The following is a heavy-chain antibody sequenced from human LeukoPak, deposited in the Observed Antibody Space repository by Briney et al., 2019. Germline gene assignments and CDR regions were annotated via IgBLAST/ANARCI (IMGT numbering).Heavy chain of an antibody. Sequence: GASVKVSCKASGYTFSSYYVNWVLQATGQGLEWRGGMNPNSGNTGYAQKFQGRVTMTRNTSTSTAYMELSSLTSEDTAVYSCARETYYYYYYYMDVWGKGTTVTISS. J-gene: IGHJ6*03. V-gene: IGHV1-8*01. CDR2: MNPNSGNT. CDR3: ARETYYYYYYYMDV. CDR1: GYTFSSYY.